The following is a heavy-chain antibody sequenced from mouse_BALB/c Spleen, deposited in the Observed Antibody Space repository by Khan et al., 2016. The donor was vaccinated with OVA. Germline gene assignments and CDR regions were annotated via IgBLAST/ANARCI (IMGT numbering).Heavy chain of an antibody. V-gene: IGHV14-3*02. Sequence: VQLKQSGAEFVKPGASVKLSCTASGFNIKDTYMYWVKQRPEQGLEWIGRIDPANGHPKYDPNFQGKATIPADKSSNTAYLQLSGLTSEDTAVSISDVYYGYAMDYWGQGTSVTVSS. D-gene: IGHD1-1*01. CDR2: IDPANGHP. J-gene: IGHJ4*01. CDR3: DVYYGYAMDY. CDR1: GFNIKDTY.